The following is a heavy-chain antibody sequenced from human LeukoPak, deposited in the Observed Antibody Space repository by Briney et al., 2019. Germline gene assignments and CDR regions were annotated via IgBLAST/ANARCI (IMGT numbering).Heavy chain of an antibody. Sequence: PGGSLRLSCAASGFTFSTYWMNWYRQAPGKGLEWVGNINQDASEINYVDSVMGRFTISRDNAKNTLYLQMNSLRAEDTAVYYCASDDSSGYYFFPWSYWGQGTLVTVSS. CDR3: ASDDSSGYYFFPWSY. CDR2: INQDASEI. V-gene: IGHV3-7*01. J-gene: IGHJ4*02. CDR1: GFTFSTYW. D-gene: IGHD3-22*01.